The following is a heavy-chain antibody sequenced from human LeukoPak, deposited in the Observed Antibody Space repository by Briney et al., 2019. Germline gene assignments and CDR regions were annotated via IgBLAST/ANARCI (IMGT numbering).Heavy chain of an antibody. CDR3: ATASLYSSKFDY. D-gene: IGHD6-13*01. CDR1: GFTFSSYA. CDR2: ISGSGGST. Sequence: PGGSLRLSCAASGFTFSSYAMSWVRQAPGKGLEWVSAISGSGGSTYYADSVKGRFTISRDNSKNTLYLQMNSLRAEDTAVYYCATASLYSSKFDYWGQGTLVTVSS. V-gene: IGHV3-23*01. J-gene: IGHJ4*02.